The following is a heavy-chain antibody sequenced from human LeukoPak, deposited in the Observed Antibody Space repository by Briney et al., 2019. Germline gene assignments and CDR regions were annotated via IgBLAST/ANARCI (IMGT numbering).Heavy chain of an antibody. CDR1: GGTFSSYA. CDR2: IIHIFGAA. CDR3: ARCLGCYDILTGYYDAGGLHWYFDL. V-gene: IGHV1-69*13. Sequence: ASVKVSCKASGGTFSSYAISWVRQAPGQGLEWMGGIIHIFGAANYAQKFHGRVTITADESTSTAYMELSSLRSEDTAVYYCARCLGCYDILTGYYDAGGLHWYFDLWGRGTLVTVSS. D-gene: IGHD3-9*01. J-gene: IGHJ2*01.